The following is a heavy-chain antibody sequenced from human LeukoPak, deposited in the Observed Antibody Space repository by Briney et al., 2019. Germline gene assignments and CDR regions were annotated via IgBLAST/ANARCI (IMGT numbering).Heavy chain of an antibody. CDR3: ARRTLGALDY. CDR1: GGSISSSSYY. CDR2: IYYSGST. Sequence: SETLSLTCTVSGGSISSSSYYWGWIRPPPGKGLEWIGSIYYSGSTYYNPSLKSRVTISVDTSKNQFSLKLSSVTAADTAVYYCARRTLGALDYWGQGTLVTVSS. V-gene: IGHV4-39*01. J-gene: IGHJ4*02. D-gene: IGHD6-13*01.